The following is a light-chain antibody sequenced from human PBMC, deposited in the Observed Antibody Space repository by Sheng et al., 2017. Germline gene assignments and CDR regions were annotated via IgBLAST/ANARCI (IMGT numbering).Light chain of an antibody. V-gene: IGLV1-40*01. CDR3: SSYTSSSTTV. CDR1: SSNIGAGYA. Sequence: QSVLTQPPSVSGAPGQRVTISCTGSSSNIGAGYAVHWYQQLPGTAPKLLIYGINNRPSGVSDRFSSSKSGNTASLTISGLQAEDEADYYCSSYTSSSTTVFGTGTKVTVL. J-gene: IGLJ1*01. CDR2: GIN.